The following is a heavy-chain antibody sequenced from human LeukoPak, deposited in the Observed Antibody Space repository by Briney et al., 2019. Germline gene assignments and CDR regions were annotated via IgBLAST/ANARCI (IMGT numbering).Heavy chain of an antibody. V-gene: IGHV4-34*01. CDR2: INHSGST. CDR3: TRDRELGY. Sequence: RSSETLSLTCAVYGGSFSGYYWSWIRQPPGKGLEWIGEINHSGSTNYNPSLKSRVTISVDTSKNQFSLKLSSVTAADTAVYYCTRDRELGYWGQGILVTVSS. CDR1: GGSFSGYY. D-gene: IGHD1-1*01. J-gene: IGHJ4*02.